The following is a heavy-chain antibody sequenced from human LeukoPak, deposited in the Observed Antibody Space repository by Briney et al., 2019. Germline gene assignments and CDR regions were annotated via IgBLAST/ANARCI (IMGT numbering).Heavy chain of an antibody. CDR3: ARAERYGQYCTNGVCYIYWFDP. V-gene: IGHV4-34*01. CDR2: INHSGST. Sequence: SETLSLTCAVYGGSFSGYYWSWIRQPPRKGLEWIGEINHSGSTNYDPSLKSRVTISVDTSKNQFSLKLSSVTAADTAVYYCARAERYGQYCTNGVCYIYWFDPWGQGTLVTVSS. CDR1: GGSFSGYY. J-gene: IGHJ5*02. D-gene: IGHD2-8*01.